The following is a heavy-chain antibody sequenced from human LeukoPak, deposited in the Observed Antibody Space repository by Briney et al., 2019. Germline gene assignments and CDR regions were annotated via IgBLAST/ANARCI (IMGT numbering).Heavy chain of an antibody. D-gene: IGHD4-17*01. CDR2: IKQDGSEK. Sequence: PGGSLRLSCAASGFTFSSYWMSWVRQAPGKGLEWVANIKQDGSEKYYVDSVKGRFTISRDNAKNTVSLQMNSLRAGDTAVYYCVGATGFGYWGQGTLVTVSS. CDR1: GFTFSSYW. V-gene: IGHV3-7*01. CDR3: VGATGFGY. J-gene: IGHJ4*02.